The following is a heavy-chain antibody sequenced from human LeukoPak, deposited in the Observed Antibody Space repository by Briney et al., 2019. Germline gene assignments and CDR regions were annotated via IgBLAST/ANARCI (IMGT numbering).Heavy chain of an antibody. J-gene: IGHJ4*02. CDR2: IYYSGST. Sequence: SETLSRTCTVSGGSISSSSYYWGWIRQPPGRGLEWIGSIYYSGSTYYNPSLKSRVTISVDTSKNQFSLQLTSVTAADTAVYYCARHNYDHDSSTSFPDYWGQGALVTVSS. D-gene: IGHD3-22*01. V-gene: IGHV4-39*01. CDR1: GGSISSSSYY. CDR3: ARHNYDHDSSTSFPDY.